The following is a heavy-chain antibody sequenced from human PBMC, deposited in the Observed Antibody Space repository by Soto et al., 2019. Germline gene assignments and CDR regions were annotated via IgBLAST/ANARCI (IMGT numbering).Heavy chain of an antibody. D-gene: IGHD4-17*01. CDR1: GFTFTSYA. V-gene: IGHV3-23*01. J-gene: IGHJ4*02. CDR2: ISGSGGST. CDR3: AKAVSWLTTVSCFDY. Sequence: GWSLRLSCAPSGFTFTSYAMSWVRHAPGKGLEWVSAISGSGGSTYYADSVKGRFTISRDNSKNTLYLQMNSLRAEDTAVYYCAKAVSWLTTVSCFDYWGRGPLVTVSS.